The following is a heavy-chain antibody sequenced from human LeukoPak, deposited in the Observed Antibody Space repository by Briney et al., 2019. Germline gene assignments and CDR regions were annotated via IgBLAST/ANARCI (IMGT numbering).Heavy chain of an antibody. J-gene: IGHJ4*02. D-gene: IGHD2-15*01. V-gene: IGHV3-21*01. CDR3: AREGGYCFGAGCRYFDY. CDR1: GFTFSTYS. Sequence: GGSLRLSCAASGFTFSTYSMNWVRQAPGRGLEWVSSINSGGYIHYADSVKGRFTISRDNAQNSLYLQMNSLRAEDTAVYYCAREGGYCFGAGCRYFDYWGQGTLVTVSS. CDR2: INSGGYI.